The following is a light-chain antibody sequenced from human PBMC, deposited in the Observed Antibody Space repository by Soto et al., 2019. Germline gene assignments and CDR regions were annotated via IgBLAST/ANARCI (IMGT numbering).Light chain of an antibody. J-gene: IGKJ1*01. Sequence: DIQMTQSPSTLSASVGDRVTITCRASQSISSWLAWYQQKPGKPPKVLIYGASNLQSGVPPRFSGSGSGTDFTLATSSLQPEDSATYYCLQDINYPWTFGQGTKVDIK. CDR2: GAS. V-gene: IGKV1-5*01. CDR3: LQDINYPWT. CDR1: QSISSW.